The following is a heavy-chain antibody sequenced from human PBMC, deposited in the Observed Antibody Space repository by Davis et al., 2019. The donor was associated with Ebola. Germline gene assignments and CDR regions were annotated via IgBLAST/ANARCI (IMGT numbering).Heavy chain of an antibody. D-gene: IGHD1-26*01. CDR2: IYSGGST. Sequence: GGSLRLSCAASGFTFSDYYMSWIRQAPGKGLEWVSVIYSGGSTYYADSVKGRFTISRHNSKNTLYLQMNSLRAEDTAVYYCASRPIQGGAPTVYGMDVWGQGTTVTVSS. J-gene: IGHJ6*02. V-gene: IGHV3-53*04. CDR3: ASRPIQGGAPTVYGMDV. CDR1: GFTFSDYY.